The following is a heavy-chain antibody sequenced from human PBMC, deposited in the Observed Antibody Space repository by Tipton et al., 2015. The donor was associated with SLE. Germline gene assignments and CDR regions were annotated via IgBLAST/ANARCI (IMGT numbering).Heavy chain of an antibody. CDR3: ARSRERATAEYFQH. Sequence: TLSLTCTVSGGSISSHYWSWIRQPPGKGLEWIGYIYYSGSTNYNPSLKSRVTISVDTSKNQFSLKLSSVTAADTAVYYCARSRERATAEYFQHWGQGTLVTVSS. V-gene: IGHV4-59*08. CDR1: GGSISSHY. CDR2: IYYSGST. J-gene: IGHJ1*01. D-gene: IGHD1-26*01.